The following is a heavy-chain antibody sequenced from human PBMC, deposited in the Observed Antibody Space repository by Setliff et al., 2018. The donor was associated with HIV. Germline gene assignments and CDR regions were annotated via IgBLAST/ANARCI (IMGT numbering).Heavy chain of an antibody. CDR2: MNPNSGAT. Sequence: ASVKVSCKTSGHPFSNYDIIWVRRATGLGLEWMGWMNPNSGATGYAQKFKDRFIMTRDTSISTAYMELSSLTSEDTAVYYCASGKGVRGVIIRGGLDVWGKGTTVTVSS. D-gene: IGHD3-10*01. CDR3: ASGKGVRGVIIRGGLDV. J-gene: IGHJ6*04. CDR1: GHPFSNYD. V-gene: IGHV1-8*01.